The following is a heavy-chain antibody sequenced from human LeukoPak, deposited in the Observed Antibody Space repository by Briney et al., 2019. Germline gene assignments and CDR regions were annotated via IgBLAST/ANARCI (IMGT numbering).Heavy chain of an antibody. Sequence: ASVKVSCKASGYTFTSYDINWVRQATGQGLEWMGWMNPNSGNTGYAQKFQGRVTITRNTSISTAYMELSSLRSEDTAVYYCARGYSSGWYNYYYMDVWGKGTTVTVSS. J-gene: IGHJ6*03. CDR1: GYTFTSYD. CDR2: MNPNSGNT. D-gene: IGHD6-19*01. V-gene: IGHV1-8*03. CDR3: ARGYSSGWYNYYYMDV.